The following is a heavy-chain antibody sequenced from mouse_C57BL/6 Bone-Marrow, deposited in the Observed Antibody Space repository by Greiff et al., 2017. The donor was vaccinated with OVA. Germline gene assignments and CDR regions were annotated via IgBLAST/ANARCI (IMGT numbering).Heavy chain of an antibody. CDR3: ARAIYYDYDGWYFDV. Sequence: EVKLQESGPGLAKPSQTLSLTCSVTGYSITSDYWNWIRKFPGNKLEYMGYISYSGSTYYNPSLKSRLSITRDTSKNQYYLQLNSVTTEDTATYYCARAIYYDYDGWYFDVWGTGTTVTVSS. J-gene: IGHJ1*03. D-gene: IGHD2-4*01. V-gene: IGHV3-8*01. CDR1: GYSITSDY. CDR2: ISYSGST.